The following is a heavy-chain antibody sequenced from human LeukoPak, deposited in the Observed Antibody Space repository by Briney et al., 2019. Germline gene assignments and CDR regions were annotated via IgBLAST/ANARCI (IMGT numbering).Heavy chain of an antibody. V-gene: IGHV4-38-2*02. Sequence: SETLSLTCTVSGYSISSGYYWGWIRQPPGEGLEWIGSIYHSGSTYYNPSLKSRVTISVDTSKNQFSLKLSSVTAADTAVYYCARIRFTYYYMDVWGKGTTVTVSS. CDR1: GYSISSGYY. D-gene: IGHD3-3*01. CDR3: ARIRFTYYYMDV. J-gene: IGHJ6*03. CDR2: IYHSGST.